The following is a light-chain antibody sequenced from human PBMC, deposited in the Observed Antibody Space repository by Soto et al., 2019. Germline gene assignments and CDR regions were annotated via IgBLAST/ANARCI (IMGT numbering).Light chain of an antibody. V-gene: IGKV3-20*01. J-gene: IGKJ1*01. CDR1: QIVTSDY. Sequence: DIVLTQSPDTLSLSPGERVTLSCRASQIVTSDYLAWYHQEPGQAPRLLIYGASNRATGIPDRFSGSGSGTDFTLSISRLEPGDFGMYFCHQYGSSPRTFGQGTKVDI. CDR2: GAS. CDR3: HQYGSSPRT.